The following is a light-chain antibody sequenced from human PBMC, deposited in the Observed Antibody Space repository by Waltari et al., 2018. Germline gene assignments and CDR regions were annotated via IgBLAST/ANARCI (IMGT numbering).Light chain of an antibody. J-gene: IGLJ1*01. V-gene: IGLV1-47*01. CDR1: SSDIGGNF. CDR2: KNN. Sequence: QSLLTQPPSASGTPGQRVTIACSGSSSDIGGNFVYWYQQLPGTAPRLLIYKNNQRPARVRYQFSASTSGTSASLAISGLRSEDDADYYCASWHDSLSGPVCGTGTRVTV. CDR3: ASWHDSLSGPV.